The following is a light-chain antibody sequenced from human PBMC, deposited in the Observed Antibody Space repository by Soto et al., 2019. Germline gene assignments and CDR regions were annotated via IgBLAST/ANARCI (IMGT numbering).Light chain of an antibody. CDR2: DAS. V-gene: IGKV1-13*02. CDR1: QGFSSA. CDR3: QQFNRYPLT. Sequence: AIQLTQSPSSLSASVGDRVTITCRASQGFSSALAWYQQKPGKAPQLLIYDASTLESGVPSRFSGSGSGTDFTLTISSLQPEDFATYYCQQFNRYPLTFGGGTKVEIK. J-gene: IGKJ4*01.